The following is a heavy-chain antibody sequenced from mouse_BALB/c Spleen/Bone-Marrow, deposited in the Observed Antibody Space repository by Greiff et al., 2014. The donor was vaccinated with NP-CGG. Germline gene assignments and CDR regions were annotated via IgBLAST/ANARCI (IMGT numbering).Heavy chain of an antibody. CDR3: ARWGKLGRGYFDV. D-gene: IGHD4-1*01. Sequence: EVQLQQSXAELVKPGASVKLSCTASGFNIKDTYMHWVKQRPEQGLEWIGRIDPANGNTKYDPKFQGKATITADTSSNTAYLQLSSLTSEDTAVYYCARWGKLGRGYFDVWGAGTTVTVSS. V-gene: IGHV14-3*02. J-gene: IGHJ1*01. CDR1: GFNIKDTY. CDR2: IDPANGNT.